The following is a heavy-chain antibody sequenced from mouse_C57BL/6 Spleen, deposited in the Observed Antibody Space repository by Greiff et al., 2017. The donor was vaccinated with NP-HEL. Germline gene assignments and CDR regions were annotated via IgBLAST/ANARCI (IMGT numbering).Heavy chain of an antibody. CDR2: IDPETGGT. CDR3: TISAVVATNY. D-gene: IGHD1-1*01. Sequence: QVQLQQSGAELVRPGASVTLSCKASGYTFTDYEMHWVKQTPVHGLEWIGAIDPETGGTAYNQKFKGKAILTADNTSSTAYMELRSLTSEDSAVYYYTISAVVATNYWGQGTTLTVSA. CDR1: GYTFTDYE. V-gene: IGHV1-15*01. J-gene: IGHJ2*01.